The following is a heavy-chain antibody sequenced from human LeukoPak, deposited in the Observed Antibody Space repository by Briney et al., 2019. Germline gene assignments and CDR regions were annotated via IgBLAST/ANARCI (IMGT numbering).Heavy chain of an antibody. J-gene: IGHJ4*02. CDR2: ISGSGVST. V-gene: IGHV3-23*01. CDR3: ARFDSGSDS. D-gene: IGHD3-9*01. CDR1: GFRFSSCA. Sequence: GGSLRLACAASGFRFSSCAMSWVRQAPGKGLEWVSAISGSGVSTYYADSVKGRFTVSRDNSKNTLYLQMSSLRAEDTAVYYCARFDSGSDSWGQGTLVTVSS.